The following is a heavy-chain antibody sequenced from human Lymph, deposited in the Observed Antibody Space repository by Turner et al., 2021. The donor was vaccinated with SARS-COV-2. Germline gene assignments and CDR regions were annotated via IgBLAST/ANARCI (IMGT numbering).Heavy chain of an antibody. CDR3: ARHGNELGIQL. CDR2: ISNSGCT. V-gene: IGHV4-59*08. J-gene: IGHJ4*02. Sequence: QLQLQESGAGLMKPAKTLSLPCTVAGGSISSYYWCWIRQPRGKGLEWIGYISNSGCTNYNPSLKSRVTISLDTSKIKFSLTLGSVTASDTAVYYCARHGNELGIQLWGQGTLVTVSS. CDR1: GGSISSYY. D-gene: IGHD5-18*01.